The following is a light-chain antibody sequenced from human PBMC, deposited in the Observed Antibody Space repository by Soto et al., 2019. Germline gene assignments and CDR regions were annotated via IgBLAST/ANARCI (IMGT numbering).Light chain of an antibody. CDR3: QQYYSYPFT. Sequence: AIRMTQSPSSLSASTGDRVTITCRASQGISSYLAWYQQKPGKAPKLLIYAASTLQSGVPPRFSGSGSGTDFTLTISCLQSEDFATYYCQQYYSYPFTFGGGTKVEIK. CDR2: AAS. CDR1: QGISSY. V-gene: IGKV1-8*01. J-gene: IGKJ4*01.